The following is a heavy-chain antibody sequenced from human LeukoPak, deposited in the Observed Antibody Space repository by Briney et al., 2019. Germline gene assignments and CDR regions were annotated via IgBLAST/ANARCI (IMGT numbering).Heavy chain of an antibody. Sequence: SSETLSLTCTVSGGPISSYYWSWIRQPPGKGLEWIGYIYYSGSTNYNPSLKSRVTISVDTSKNQFSLKLSSVTAADTAVYYCAKPLPGWFGELLDYFDYWGQGTLVTVSS. D-gene: IGHD3-10*01. CDR1: GGPISSYY. V-gene: IGHV4-59*01. CDR2: IYYSGST. J-gene: IGHJ4*02. CDR3: AKPLPGWFGELLDYFDY.